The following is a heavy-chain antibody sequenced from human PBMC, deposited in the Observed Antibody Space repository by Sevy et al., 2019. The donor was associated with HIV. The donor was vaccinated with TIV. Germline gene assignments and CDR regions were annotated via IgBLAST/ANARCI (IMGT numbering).Heavy chain of an antibody. CDR2: ISSSGSTI. V-gene: IGHV3-11*01. CDR3: ARDYSNYFDY. CDR1: GFTFSDYY. J-gene: IGHJ4*02. Sequence: LSLTCAASGFTFSDYYMSWIRQAPGKGLEWVSYISSSGSTIYYADSVKGRFNISRDNAKNSLYLQMNSLRAEDTAVYYCARDYSNYFDYWGQGTLVTVSS. D-gene: IGHD4-4*01.